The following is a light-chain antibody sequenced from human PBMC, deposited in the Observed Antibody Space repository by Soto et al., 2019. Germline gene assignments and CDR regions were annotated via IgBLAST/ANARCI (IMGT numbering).Light chain of an antibody. CDR2: RAS. Sequence: DIHMTQSPSTLSASVRDRVTITCRASQSVSPWLAWYQQKPGRAPRLLIYRASTLETEVPSRFSASGAGTDFTLTISGLQPDDFATYYCQQYHSYPYTFGQGTKLEI. V-gene: IGKV1-5*03. CDR3: QQYHSYPYT. CDR1: QSVSPW. J-gene: IGKJ2*01.